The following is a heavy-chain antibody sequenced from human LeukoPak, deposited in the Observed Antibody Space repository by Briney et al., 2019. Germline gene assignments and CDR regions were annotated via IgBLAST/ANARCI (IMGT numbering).Heavy chain of an antibody. CDR1: GFTVSSNY. CDR3: TKGGPTGTRPLY. J-gene: IGHJ4*02. Sequence: GGSLRLSCAASGFTVSSNYMSWVRQAPGKGLEWVSVIYSGGSTYYADSVKGRFTISRDNSKSTLYLQINSLRADDTATYYCTKGGPTGTRPLYWGQGALITVSS. V-gene: IGHV3-53*01. D-gene: IGHD1-1*01. CDR2: IYSGGST.